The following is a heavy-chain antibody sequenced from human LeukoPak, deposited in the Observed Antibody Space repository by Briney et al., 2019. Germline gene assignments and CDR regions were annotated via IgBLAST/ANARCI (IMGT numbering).Heavy chain of an antibody. CDR3: ARQGRIVVVTTTHDAFDI. D-gene: IGHD2-21*02. CDR1: GYSFTTYW. Sequence: GKSLKISCTGFGYSFTTYWIGWVRQMPGKGLEWMGIIYPGDSGARYSPSLQGQVTISVDKSISTAYLQWSSLKASDTAMYYCARQGRIVVVTTTHDAFDIWGQGTMVTVSS. J-gene: IGHJ3*02. CDR2: IYPGDSGA. V-gene: IGHV5-51*01.